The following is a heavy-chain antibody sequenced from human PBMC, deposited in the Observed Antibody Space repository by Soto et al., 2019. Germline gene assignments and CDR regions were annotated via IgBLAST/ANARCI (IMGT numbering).Heavy chain of an antibody. J-gene: IGHJ5*02. D-gene: IGHD3-10*01. CDR3: ARDPSGVSAQLNWFDP. V-gene: IGHV1-2*02. CDR2: IDPNSGGA. CDR1: GYTFTGYY. Sequence: ASVKVSCKASGYTFTGYYIHWVRQAPGQGLEWMGWIDPNSGGANYAQKFLGRVTMTRDTSISTAYMEVTSLNSDDTAVYYCARDPSGVSAQLNWFDPWGQGSMMAV.